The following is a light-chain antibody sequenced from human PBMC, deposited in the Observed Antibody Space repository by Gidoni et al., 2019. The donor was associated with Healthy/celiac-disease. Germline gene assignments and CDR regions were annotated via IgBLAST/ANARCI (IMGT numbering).Light chain of an antibody. Sequence: EIVLTQSPATLSLSPGERATLSCRASQSVSSYLAWYQQKPGQAPRLLIYDASNRATGIPARFSGSGSGTDFTLTISSLEPEDFAVYYCQQRSNWPLATFGPGTNVDIK. CDR1: QSVSSY. CDR3: QQRSNWPLAT. V-gene: IGKV3-11*01. CDR2: DAS. J-gene: IGKJ3*01.